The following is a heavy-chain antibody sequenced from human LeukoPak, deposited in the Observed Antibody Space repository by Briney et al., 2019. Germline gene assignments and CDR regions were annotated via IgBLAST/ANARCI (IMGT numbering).Heavy chain of an antibody. CDR3: ARDRRGVDTAMVEQFDY. V-gene: IGHV1-2*02. J-gene: IGHJ4*02. CDR1: GYTFTSYY. CDR2: INPNSGGT. D-gene: IGHD5-18*01. Sequence: GASVKVSCKASGYTFTSYYMHWVRQAPGQGLEWMGWINPNSGGTNYAQKFQGRVTMTRDTSISTAYMELSRLRSDDTAVYYCARDRRGVDTAMVEQFDYWGQGTLVTVSS.